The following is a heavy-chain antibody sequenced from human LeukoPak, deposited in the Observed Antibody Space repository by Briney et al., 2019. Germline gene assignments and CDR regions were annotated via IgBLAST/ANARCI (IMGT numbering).Heavy chain of an antibody. CDR3: AKEEGYIYGLLDY. CDR2: ISGSGSTT. D-gene: IGHD5-18*01. Sequence: GGSLRLSCAASGFTFSSYWMSWVRQAPGKGLEWVSSISGSGSTTYYADSVKGRFTISRDNSKNTLYLQMNSLRAEDAAVYYCAKEEGYIYGLLDYWGQGILVTVSS. V-gene: IGHV3-23*01. CDR1: GFTFSSYW. J-gene: IGHJ4*02.